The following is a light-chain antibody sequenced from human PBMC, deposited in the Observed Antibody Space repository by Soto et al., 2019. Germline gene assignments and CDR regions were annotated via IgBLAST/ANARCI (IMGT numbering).Light chain of an antibody. CDR2: VNSDGSH. CDR1: SGHRSYA. CDR3: QTWGAGIRV. V-gene: IGLV4-69*01. Sequence: QLVLTQSPSASASLGASVKLTCTLSSGHRSYAIAWHQQQPEKGPRYLMKVNSDGSHSKGDVIPDRFSGSSSGAERYLTISSLQSEDEADYYCQTWGAGIRVFGGGTKLTVL. J-gene: IGLJ3*02.